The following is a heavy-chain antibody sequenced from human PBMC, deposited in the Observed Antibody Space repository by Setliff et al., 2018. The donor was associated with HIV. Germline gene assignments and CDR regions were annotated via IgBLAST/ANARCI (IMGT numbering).Heavy chain of an antibody. CDR1: GFTFDDYA. V-gene: IGHV3-9*01. CDR2: ITWNSGSI. J-gene: IGHJ6*03. D-gene: IGHD6-19*01. Sequence: SLRLSCAASGFTFDDYAMHWVRQVPGKGLEWVADITWNSGSIVYADSVKGRFTISRDNAKNSLYLQMESLRPEDTALYFCVRDGSEAGQSFSHMDVWGKGTTVTVSS. CDR3: VRDGSEAGQSFSHMDV.